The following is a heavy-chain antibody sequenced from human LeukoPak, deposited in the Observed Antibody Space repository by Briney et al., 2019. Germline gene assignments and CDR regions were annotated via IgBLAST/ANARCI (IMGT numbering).Heavy chain of an antibody. CDR2: INTSGGST. D-gene: IGHD5-12*01. V-gene: IGHV1-46*01. Sequence: ASVKVSCKASGYTFTVYNIHWVRQAPGQGLEWMARINTSGGSTIYAQKFQGRVTMTSDTSTTTVYMEMNSLRPEDTAVYSCARRYSGYDFGYWGQGTLVTVSS. CDR3: ARRYSGYDFGY. J-gene: IGHJ4*02. CDR1: GYTFTVYN.